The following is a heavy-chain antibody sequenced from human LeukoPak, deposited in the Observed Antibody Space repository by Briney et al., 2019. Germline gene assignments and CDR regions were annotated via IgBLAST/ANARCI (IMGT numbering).Heavy chain of an antibody. V-gene: IGHV1-69*04. CDR2: IIPILGIA. CDR3: ARDAGYSSSQDAFDI. J-gene: IGHJ3*02. Sequence: ASVKVFCKASGGTFSSYAISWVRQAPGQGLEWMGRIIPILGIANYAQKFQGRVTITADKSTSTAYMELSSLRSEDTAVYYCARDAGYSSSQDAFDIWGQGTMVTVSS. CDR1: GGTFSSYA. D-gene: IGHD6-13*01.